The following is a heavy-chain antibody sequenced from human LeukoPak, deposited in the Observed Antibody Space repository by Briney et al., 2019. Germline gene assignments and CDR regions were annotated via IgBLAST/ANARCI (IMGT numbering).Heavy chain of an antibody. Sequence: PGGSLRLSCAASGFTFSTYGMHWVRQAPGKGLEWVSDIWYSGNTYCADSVKGRFTISRDNSKSTLYLQMNSLRAEDTAVYYCAREEGVDGTSGINNWGQGTLVIVSS. V-gene: IGHV3-33*01. CDR2: IWYSGNT. CDR1: GFTFSTYG. D-gene: IGHD4-23*01. CDR3: AREEGVDGTSGINN. J-gene: IGHJ4*02.